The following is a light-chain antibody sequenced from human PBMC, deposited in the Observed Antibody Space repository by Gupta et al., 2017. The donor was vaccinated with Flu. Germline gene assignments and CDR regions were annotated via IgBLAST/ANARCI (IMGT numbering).Light chain of an antibody. CDR1: SSRKYY. CDR3: SCRYSDINHLSRV. CDR2: GKN. J-gene: IGLJ2*01. Sequence: DSSRKYYASWYQQKPAQAPVLLIYGKNNRPSGIPAQFSGSSSADTASLTITGTHAEGEADYYCSCRYSDINHLSRVFGGGTKLTVL. V-gene: IGLV3-19*01.